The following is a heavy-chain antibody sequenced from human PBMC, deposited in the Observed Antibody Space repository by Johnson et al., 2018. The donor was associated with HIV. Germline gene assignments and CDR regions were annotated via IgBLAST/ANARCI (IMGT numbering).Heavy chain of an antibody. CDR2: IGPGGDT. D-gene: IGHD1-26*01. CDR1: RFTFSSND. CDR3: AKEKSMEWERRAGFDAFDI. V-gene: IGHV3-13*01. Sequence: VQLVESGGGVVQPGRSLRLSCAASRFTFSSNDMHWVRQATGKGLEWVSTIGPGGDTYYPGPVKGRFTISRDNSKHTLYLQMSSLRAEDTAVYYCAKEKSMEWERRAGFDAFDIWGQGTKVTVSS. J-gene: IGHJ3*02.